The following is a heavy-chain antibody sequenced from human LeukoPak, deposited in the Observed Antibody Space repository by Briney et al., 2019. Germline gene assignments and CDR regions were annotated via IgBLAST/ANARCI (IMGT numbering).Heavy chain of an antibody. CDR3: ARGVLVMTTVTPHYYGMDV. Sequence: PSETLSLTCAVYGGSFSGYYWSWIRQPPGKGLEWIGEINHSGSTNYNPSLKSRVTISVDTSKNQFSPKLSSVTAADTAVYYCARGVLVMTTVTPHYYGMDVWGQGTTVTVSS. CDR1: GGSFSGYY. V-gene: IGHV4-34*01. J-gene: IGHJ6*02. D-gene: IGHD4-17*01. CDR2: INHSGST.